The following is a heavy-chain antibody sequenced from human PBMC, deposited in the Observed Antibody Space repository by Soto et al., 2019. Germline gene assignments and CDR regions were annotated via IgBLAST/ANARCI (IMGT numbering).Heavy chain of an antibody. CDR1: GGCISSYY. CDR3: ARARGSGYPDY. D-gene: IGHD3-22*01. V-gene: IGHV4-59*01. J-gene: IGHJ4*02. Sequence: QVQLQESGTGLVKPSETLSLTCTVSGGCISSYYWSWIRRPPGKGLEWIGYISYSGSTNYNPSLKSPVPISIDTSKNQFSLNLSSVTAADTALYYCARARGSGYPDYWGQGTRVTVSS. CDR2: ISYSGST.